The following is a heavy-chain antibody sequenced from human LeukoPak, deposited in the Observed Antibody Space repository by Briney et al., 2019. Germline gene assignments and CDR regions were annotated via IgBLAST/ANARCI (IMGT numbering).Heavy chain of an antibody. CDR2: INSDGSRT. CDR1: GFTFGGYW. Sequence: QSGVSLRLSCAASGFTFGGYWMHWVRQAPGKGLVWVSRINSDGSRTSYADSVKGRFTVSRDNAKNTLYLQMNSLRAEDTAVYYCARVGAIVARLPHFDYWGQGTLVTVSS. V-gene: IGHV3-74*01. J-gene: IGHJ4*02. D-gene: IGHD5-12*01. CDR3: ARVGAIVARLPHFDY.